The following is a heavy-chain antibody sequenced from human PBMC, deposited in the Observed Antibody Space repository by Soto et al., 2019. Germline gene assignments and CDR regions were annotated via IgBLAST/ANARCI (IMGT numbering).Heavy chain of an antibody. CDR3: VREGCSSDMSTFDM. CDR2: ISYDGSNK. CDR1: GFTFSNYA. J-gene: IGHJ3*02. D-gene: IGHD6-19*01. Sequence: QVQLVESGGGVVQPGRSLRLSCAASGFTFSNYAMHWVRQAPGKGLEWVTFISYDGSNKYYADSVKGRFTVSRDNSKNALYLKMKTLRAEDTHVYYCVREGCSSDMSTFDMWGQGRMVTVSS. V-gene: IGHV3-30-3*01.